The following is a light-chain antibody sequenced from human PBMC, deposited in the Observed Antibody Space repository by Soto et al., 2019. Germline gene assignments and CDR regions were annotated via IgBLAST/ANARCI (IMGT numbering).Light chain of an antibody. Sequence: QCSLTQTPSVCGAPGQGCTMSCTGSIPNIPAGHDVHWYQQLPGTAPKLLIYRNTNRPSGVPDRFSGSKSGTSASLAITGLQAEDEADYYCQSCDSSLSGSGVFGTGTKVTVL. CDR1: IPNIPAGHD. J-gene: IGLJ1*01. CDR3: QSCDSSLSGSGV. V-gene: IGLV1-40*01. CDR2: RNT.